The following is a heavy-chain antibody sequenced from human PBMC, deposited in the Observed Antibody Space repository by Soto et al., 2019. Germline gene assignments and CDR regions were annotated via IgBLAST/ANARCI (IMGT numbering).Heavy chain of an antibody. J-gene: IGHJ5*02. V-gene: IGHV3-74*01. Sequence: PGGSLRLSCAASGFTFSRYWMYWVRQAPGKGLVWVSRINGDGSSTTYADSVKGRFTISRDNAKNTLYVQMNSLRPEDTAVYYCALGTYDSGDEPKNNWFDPWGQGTLVTSPQ. CDR3: ALGTYDSGDEPKNNWFDP. CDR2: INGDGSST. D-gene: IGHD4-17*01. CDR1: GFTFSRYW.